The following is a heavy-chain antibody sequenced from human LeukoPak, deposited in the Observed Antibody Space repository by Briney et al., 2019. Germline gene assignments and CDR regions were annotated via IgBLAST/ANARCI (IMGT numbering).Heavy chain of an antibody. D-gene: IGHD3-10*01. J-gene: IGHJ6*02. Sequence: SETLSLTCTVSGGSISSYYWSWIRQPPGKRLEWIGYIYYSGSTNYNPSLKGRVTISVDTPKNQFSLKLSSVTAADTAVYYCARQRGADYYYTMDVWGQGTTVTVSS. V-gene: IGHV4-59*08. CDR3: ARQRGADYYYTMDV. CDR1: GGSISSYY. CDR2: IYYSGST.